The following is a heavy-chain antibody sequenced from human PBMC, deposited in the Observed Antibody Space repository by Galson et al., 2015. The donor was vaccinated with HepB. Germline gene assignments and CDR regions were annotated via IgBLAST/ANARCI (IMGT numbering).Heavy chain of an antibody. V-gene: IGHV3-48*01. Sequence: SLRLSCAVSGFSFTSHSMNWVRQAPGKGLEWVSYISSGRTKYDADSVKGRFTTSRDNAKKSMYLHMSSLRAEDTAIYYWSINPDSYGYYNMDVWGQGTTATVSS. J-gene: IGHJ6*02. CDR1: GFSFTSHS. D-gene: IGHD3-3*01. CDR2: ISSGRTK. CDR3: SINPDSYGYYNMDV.